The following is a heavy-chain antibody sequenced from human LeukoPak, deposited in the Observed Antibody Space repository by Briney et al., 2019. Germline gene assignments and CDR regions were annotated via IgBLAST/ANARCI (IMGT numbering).Heavy chain of an antibody. CDR2: INPNSGGT. V-gene: IGHV1-2*02. D-gene: IGHD6-19*01. J-gene: IGHJ4*02. Sequence: GASVKVSCKASGYTFTGYYMHWVRQAPGQGLEWMGWINPNSGGTNYAQKFQGRVTMTRDMSTSTVYMELSSLRSEDTAVYYCARDPPGYSSGWYPWYFDYWGQGTLVTVSS. CDR1: GYTFTGYY. CDR3: ARDPPGYSSGWYPWYFDY.